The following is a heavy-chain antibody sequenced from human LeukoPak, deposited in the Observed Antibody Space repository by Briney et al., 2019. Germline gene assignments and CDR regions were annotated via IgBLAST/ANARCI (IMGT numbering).Heavy chain of an antibody. CDR2: ISSSSSTI. D-gene: IGHD4-23*01. CDR3: ARGAHKRDDYGGFFDY. V-gene: IGHV3-48*01. Sequence: GGSLRLSCAASGFTFSSYSMNWVRQAPGKGLEWVSYISSSSSTIYYADSVKGRFTISRDNSKNTLYLEMNSVRPQDAAVYYCARGAHKRDDYGGFFDYWGQGTLVTVSS. CDR1: GFTFSSYS. J-gene: IGHJ4*02.